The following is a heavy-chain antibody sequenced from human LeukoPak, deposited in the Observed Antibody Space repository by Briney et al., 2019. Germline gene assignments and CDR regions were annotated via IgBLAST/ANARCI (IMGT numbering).Heavy chain of an antibody. CDR2: ISSSGGST. V-gene: IGHV3-23*01. D-gene: IGHD6-19*01. J-gene: IGHJ4*02. CDR1: GGTFSSYA. Sequence: GGSLRLSSAAAGGTFSSYAMRSLRQAAPKRLEWVSAISSSGGSTYYADSVKGRFTISRDNSKNTLYLQMNSLRAEDTAVYYCAKCGGGWFNLFDYWGQGTLVTVSS. CDR3: AKCGGGWFNLFDY.